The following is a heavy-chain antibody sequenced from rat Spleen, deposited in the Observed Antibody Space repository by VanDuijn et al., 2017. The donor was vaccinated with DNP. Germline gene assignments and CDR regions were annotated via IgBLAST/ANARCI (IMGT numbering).Heavy chain of an antibody. Sequence: EVQLVESGGGLVQPGRSLKLSCAVSRITFSDHNMAWVRQAPKKSLEWVATISFDGSATSYRDSVKGRFTISRDNAENTVYLQMNSLRSEDTATYYCAKAGYYSSSPMDAWGQGASVTVSS. CDR1: RITFSDHN. D-gene: IGHD1-2*01. CDR3: AKAGYYSSSPMDA. CDR2: ISFDGSAT. V-gene: IGHV5-7*01. J-gene: IGHJ4*01.